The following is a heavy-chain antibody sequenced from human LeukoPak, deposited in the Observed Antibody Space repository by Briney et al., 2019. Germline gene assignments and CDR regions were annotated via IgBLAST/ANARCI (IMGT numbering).Heavy chain of an antibody. J-gene: IGHJ6*03. V-gene: IGHV3-7*01. Sequence: GGSLRLSCAASGFTFSKYWMSWVRQAPGKGLEWVANIKQDGSEKYYADSVKGRFTISRDNSKNTLNLQMSSLRAEDTAVYYCAKDHLNLSPGPYYYMDVWGKGTTVTVSS. CDR3: AKDHLNLSPGPYYYMDV. CDR2: IKQDGSEK. CDR1: GFTFSKYW.